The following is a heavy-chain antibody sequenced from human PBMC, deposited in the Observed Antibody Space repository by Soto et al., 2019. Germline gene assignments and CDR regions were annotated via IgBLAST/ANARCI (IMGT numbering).Heavy chain of an antibody. CDR3: AREGSEALDTAMVWSPYYYGMDV. CDR2: IWYDGSNK. Sequence: PGGSLRLSCAASGFTFSSYGMHWVRQAPGKGLEWVAVIWYDGSNKYYADSVKGRFTISRDNSKNTLYLQMNSLRAEDTAVYYCAREGSEALDTAMVWSPYYYGMDVWGQGTTVTVSS. D-gene: IGHD5-18*01. CDR1: GFTFSSYG. J-gene: IGHJ6*02. V-gene: IGHV3-33*01.